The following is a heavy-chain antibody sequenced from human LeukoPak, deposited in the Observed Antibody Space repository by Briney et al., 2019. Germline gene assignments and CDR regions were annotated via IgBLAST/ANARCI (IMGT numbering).Heavy chain of an antibody. Sequence: SSETLSLTCAVYGGSFSGYYWSWIRQPPGKGLEWIGEINHSGSTNYNPSLKSRVTISVDTSKNQFSLKLSSVTAADTAVYYCARGGYSYGYWFDPWGQGTLVTVSS. CDR3: ARGGYSYGYWFDP. CDR2: INHSGST. V-gene: IGHV4-34*01. J-gene: IGHJ5*02. D-gene: IGHD5-18*01. CDR1: GGSFSGYY.